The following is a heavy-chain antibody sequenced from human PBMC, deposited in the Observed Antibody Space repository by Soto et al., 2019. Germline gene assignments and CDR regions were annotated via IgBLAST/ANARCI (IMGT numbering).Heavy chain of an antibody. CDR1: GYTFTSYG. V-gene: IGHV1-18*01. Sequence: QVQLVQSGAEVKKPGASVKVSCKASGYTFTSYGISWVRQAPGQGLEWMGWISAYNSNTNYAQKLQGRVTMTTDTSTSTAYMELRSLRSDDTAVYYCARFPRYNWNYDNYYFDYWGQGTLVTVSS. CDR2: ISAYNSNT. J-gene: IGHJ4*02. CDR3: ARFPRYNWNYDNYYFDY. D-gene: IGHD1-7*01.